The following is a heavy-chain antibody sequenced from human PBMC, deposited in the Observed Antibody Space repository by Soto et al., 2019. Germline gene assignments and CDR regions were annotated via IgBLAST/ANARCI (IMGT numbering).Heavy chain of an antibody. D-gene: IGHD4-17*01. CDR1: GFTFSSYS. CDR3: ARARTTGDWYFDL. CDR2: ISSSSSTI. Sequence: EVQLVESGGGLVQPGGSLRLSCAASGFTFSSYSMNWVRQAPGKGLEWVSYISSSSSTIYYADSVKGRFTISRDNAKNSLYLQMNSLRAEDTAVYYCARARTTGDWYFDLWGRGTLVTVSS. J-gene: IGHJ2*01. V-gene: IGHV3-48*01.